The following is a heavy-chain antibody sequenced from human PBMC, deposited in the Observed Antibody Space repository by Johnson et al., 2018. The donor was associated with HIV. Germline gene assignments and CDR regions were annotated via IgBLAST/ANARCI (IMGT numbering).Heavy chain of an antibody. CDR3: AKVGATGMTPRVDACDI. J-gene: IGHJ3*02. V-gene: IGHV3-30*18. CDR1: GFTFTGYG. Sequence: QMLLVESGGGVVQPGRSLRLSCAASGFTFTGYGMHWVRQAPGKGLEWVAVISYDGSNKYYADSVKGRFTISRDNSKNTLYLQMNSLRAEDTAVSYCAKVGATGMTPRVDACDIWGQGTMVTVSS. CDR2: ISYDGSNK. D-gene: IGHD4-23*01.